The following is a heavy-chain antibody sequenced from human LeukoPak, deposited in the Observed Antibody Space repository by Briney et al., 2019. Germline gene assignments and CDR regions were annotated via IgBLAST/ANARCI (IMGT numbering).Heavy chain of an antibody. J-gene: IGHJ6*02. CDR1: GFTFSSYA. CDR3: AKDIVVSGYYGMDV. V-gene: IGHV3-30*07. D-gene: IGHD2-21*01. Sequence: GGSLRLSCAASGFTFSSYAMHWVRQAPGKGLEWVAVISYDGSNKYYADSVKGRFTISRDNSKNRLYLQMNSLRAGDTAVYYCAKDIVVSGYYGMDVWGQGTTVTVSS. CDR2: ISYDGSNK.